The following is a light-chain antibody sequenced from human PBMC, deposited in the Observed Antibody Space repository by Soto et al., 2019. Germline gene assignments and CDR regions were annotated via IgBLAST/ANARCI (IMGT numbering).Light chain of an antibody. V-gene: IGLV2-14*01. Sequence: QSALTQPISASGSPGQSITISCTGNSNDIGSYDYVCWYQQHPGKARRLLIHGVHKRSPGISVRFSASKSGLTASLTISGLQAEGEADSYCTAFSANRVYLFGPGTQVTVL. J-gene: IGLJ1*01. CDR3: TAFSANRVYL. CDR2: GVH. CDR1: SNDIGSYDY.